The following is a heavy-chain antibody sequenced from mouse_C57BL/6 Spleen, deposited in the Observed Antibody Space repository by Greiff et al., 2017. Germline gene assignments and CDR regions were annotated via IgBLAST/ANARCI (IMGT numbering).Heavy chain of an antibody. CDR3: AGGGEERTGFAY. J-gene: IGHJ3*01. Sequence: QVQLQQPGAELVKPGASVKLSCKASGYTFTSYWMHWVKQRPGRGLEWIGRIDPNSGGTKYNEKFKSKATLTVDKPSSTAYMQLSSTPSEDAADYYGAGGGEERTGFAYWGQGTLVTVSA. CDR2: IDPNSGGT. CDR1: GYTFTSYW. V-gene: IGHV1-72*01.